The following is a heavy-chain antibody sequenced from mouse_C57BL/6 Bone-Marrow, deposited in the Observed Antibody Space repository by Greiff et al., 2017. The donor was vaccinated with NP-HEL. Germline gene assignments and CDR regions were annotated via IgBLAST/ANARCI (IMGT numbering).Heavy chain of an antibody. CDR3: ARLGDGYYEAWFAY. V-gene: IGHV5-15*01. CDR1: GFTFSDYG. Sequence: EVMLVESGGGLVQPGGSLKLSCAASGFTFSDYGMAWVRQAPRKGPEWVAFISNLAYSIYYADTVTGRFTISRENAKNTLYLEMSSLRSEDTAMYYCARLGDGYYEAWFAYWGQGTLVTVSA. J-gene: IGHJ3*01. CDR2: ISNLAYSI. D-gene: IGHD2-3*01.